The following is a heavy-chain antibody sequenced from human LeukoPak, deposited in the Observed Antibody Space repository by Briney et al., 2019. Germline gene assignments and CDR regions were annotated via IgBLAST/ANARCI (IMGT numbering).Heavy chain of an antibody. D-gene: IGHD2-15*01. V-gene: IGHV3-21*01. CDR3: ARPRGCGSATCNNFDY. CDR1: GFTFSSYS. Sequence: TGGSLRLSCAASGFTFSSYSMNWVRQAPGKGLEWVSSISSSSSYIYYADSVKGRFTISRDNAKNSLYLQMNSLRAEDTAVYYCARPRGCGSATCNNFDYWGQGTLVTVSS. J-gene: IGHJ4*02. CDR2: ISSSSSYI.